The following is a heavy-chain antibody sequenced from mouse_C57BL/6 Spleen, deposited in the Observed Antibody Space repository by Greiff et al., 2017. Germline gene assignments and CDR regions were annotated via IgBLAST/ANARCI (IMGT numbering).Heavy chain of an antibody. D-gene: IGHD1-1*01. CDR1: GYTFTDYE. J-gene: IGHJ2*01. CDR2: IDPETGGT. V-gene: IGHV1-15*01. Sequence: VQGVESGAELVRPGASVTLSCKASGYTFTDYEMHWVKQTPVHGLEWIGAIDPETGGTAYNQKFKGKAILTADKSSSTAYMELRSLTSEDSAVYYCTSPYYYGSDFDYWGQGTTLTVSS. CDR3: TSPYYYGSDFDY.